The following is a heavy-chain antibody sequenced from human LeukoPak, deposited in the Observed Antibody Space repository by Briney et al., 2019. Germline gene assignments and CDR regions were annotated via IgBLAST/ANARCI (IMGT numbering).Heavy chain of an antibody. J-gene: IGHJ5*02. Sequence: SETLSLTCTVSGGSISSYQWSWIRQPPGKGLEWIGSIYHSGSTYYNPSLKSRVTISVDTSKNQFSLELSSVTAADTAVYYCARDLYSGVSIFSFDPWGQGTLVTVSS. V-gene: IGHV4-38-2*02. D-gene: IGHD3-3*02. CDR1: GGSISSYQ. CDR3: ARDLYSGVSIFSFDP. CDR2: IYHSGST.